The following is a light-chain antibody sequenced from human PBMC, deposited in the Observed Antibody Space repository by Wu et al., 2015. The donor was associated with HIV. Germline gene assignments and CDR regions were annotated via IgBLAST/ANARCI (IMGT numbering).Light chain of an antibody. CDR1: QGISNF. CDR2: AAS. Sequence: DIQMTQSPSSLSASVGDRVTITCRASQGISNFLAWYQQKPGKPPKVLIYAASTLQSGVPSRFSGSGSGTEFILTISSLQSEDFAVYYCQQYNNWPPYSFGQGTKLEIK. V-gene: IGKV1-27*01. J-gene: IGKJ2*03. CDR3: QQYNNWPPYS.